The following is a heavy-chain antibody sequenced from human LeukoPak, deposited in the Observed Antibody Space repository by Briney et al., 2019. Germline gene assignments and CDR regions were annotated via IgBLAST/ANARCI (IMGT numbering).Heavy chain of an antibody. Sequence: GGSLRLSCAASGFTFSSYGMHWVRQAPGKGLEWVAVIWYDGSNKYYADSVKGRFTISRDNSKNTLYLQMNSLRVEDTAVYYCATDSNNNGDYEAWGQGTLVTVSS. V-gene: IGHV3-30*02. CDR3: ATDSNNNGDYEA. CDR2: IWYDGSNK. J-gene: IGHJ5*02. CDR1: GFTFSSYG. D-gene: IGHD4-17*01.